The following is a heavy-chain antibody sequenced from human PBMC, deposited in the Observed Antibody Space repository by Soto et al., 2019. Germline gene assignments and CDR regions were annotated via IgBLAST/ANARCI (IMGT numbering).Heavy chain of an antibody. CDR1: GGSISSGGYY. D-gene: IGHD6-13*01. Sequence: QVQLQESGPGLVKPSQTLSLTCTVSGGSISSGGYYWSWIRQHPGKGLEWIGYIYYSGSTYYNPSLKRRVTISVDTSKNQFSLKLSSVTAADTAVYYCARVLKCLSSSCMNWFDPWGQGTLVTVSS. J-gene: IGHJ5*02. V-gene: IGHV4-31*03. CDR3: ARVLKCLSSSCMNWFDP. CDR2: IYYSGST.